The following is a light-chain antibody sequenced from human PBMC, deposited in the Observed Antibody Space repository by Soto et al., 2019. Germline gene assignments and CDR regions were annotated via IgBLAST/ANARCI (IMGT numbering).Light chain of an antibody. Sequence: IVLKPSPATLSVSPCERAPLSFRASQSVSSNLAWYQQKPGQAPRLLIYGASSRATGIPDRFSGSGSGTDFTLTISRLEPEDFAVYYCQQYGSSPWTFGQGTKVDIK. V-gene: IGKV3-20*01. J-gene: IGKJ1*01. CDR3: QQYGSSPWT. CDR2: GAS. CDR1: QSVSSN.